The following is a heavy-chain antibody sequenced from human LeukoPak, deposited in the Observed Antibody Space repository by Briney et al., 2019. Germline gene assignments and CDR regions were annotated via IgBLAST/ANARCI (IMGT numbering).Heavy chain of an antibody. D-gene: IGHD2-2*01. Sequence: GGSLRLSCAASGFTFSSYAMHWVRQAPGKGLEWVAVISYDGSNKYYADSVKGRFTISRDNSKNTLYPQMNSLRAEDTAVYYCARDRGVVPAAIYYYYYGMDVWGQGTTVTVSS. V-gene: IGHV3-30-3*01. CDR1: GFTFSSYA. J-gene: IGHJ6*02. CDR2: ISYDGSNK. CDR3: ARDRGVVPAAIYYYYYGMDV.